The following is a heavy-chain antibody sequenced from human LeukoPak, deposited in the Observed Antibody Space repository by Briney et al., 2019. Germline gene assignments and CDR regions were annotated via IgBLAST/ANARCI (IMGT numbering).Heavy chain of an antibody. CDR2: MNPNSGNT. V-gene: IGHV1-8*03. CDR1: GYTFTSYD. J-gene: IGHJ5*02. Sequence: ASVKVSCKASGYTFTSYDINWVRQATGQGLEWMGWMNPNSGNTGYAQKFQGRVTITRNTSISTAYMELSSLRSEDTAVYYCARVWGVRGSRGFDPWGQGTLVTVSS. CDR3: ARVWGVRGSRGFDP. D-gene: IGHD3-10*01.